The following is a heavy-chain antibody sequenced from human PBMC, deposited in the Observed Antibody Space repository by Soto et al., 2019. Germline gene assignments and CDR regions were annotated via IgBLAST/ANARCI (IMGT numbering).Heavy chain of an antibody. CDR1: GYTFTSYA. D-gene: IGHD6-19*01. CDR2: INAGNGNT. CDR3: ARGVAGPLHWFDP. J-gene: IGHJ5*02. Sequence: QVQLVQSGAEVKKPGASVKVSCKASGYTFTSYAMHWVRQAPGQRLEWMGGINAGNGNTIYSQKFQGRVTITRDTSASKVYRVLSSLRSEYTAVYYCARGVAGPLHWFDPWGQGTLVTVSS. V-gene: IGHV1-3*01.